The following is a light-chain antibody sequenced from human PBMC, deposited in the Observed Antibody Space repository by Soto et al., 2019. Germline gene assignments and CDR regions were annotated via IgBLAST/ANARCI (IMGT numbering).Light chain of an antibody. CDR2: DVN. V-gene: IGLV2-8*01. Sequence: QSVLTQPPSASGSPGQSVAIYCTGTASDIGGYTFVSWYQQHPGKAPKLLIYDVNKRPSGVPDRFSGSKSGNTASLTVSGLQAEDEGDYYCCSFTSASGTTPYVFGTGTKLTVL. CDR3: CSFTSASGTTPYV. J-gene: IGLJ1*01. CDR1: ASDIGGYTF.